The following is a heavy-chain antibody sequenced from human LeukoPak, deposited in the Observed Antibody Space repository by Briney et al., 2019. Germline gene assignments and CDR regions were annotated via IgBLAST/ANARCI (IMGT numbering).Heavy chain of an antibody. Sequence: GGSLRLSCAASGFTFSSYSMNWVRQAPGKGLEWVSTISGSGGSTYYADSVKGRFTISRDNSKDTVYLQVNSLRAEDTAVYYCAKDSRSLPYCFDFWGQGTLVTVSS. CDR3: AKDSRSLPYCFDF. CDR2: ISGSGGST. J-gene: IGHJ4*02. V-gene: IGHV3-23*01. CDR1: GFTFSSYS.